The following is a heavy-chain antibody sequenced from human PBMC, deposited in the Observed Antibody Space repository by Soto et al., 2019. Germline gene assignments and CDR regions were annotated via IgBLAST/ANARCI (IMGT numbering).Heavy chain of an antibody. Sequence: VQLVESGGGVVQPGRSLRLSCAASGFTFSDYAMHWVRQAPGKGLEWVAVVSHDGRNTHYADSVKGRFTISRDSSKNTVSLEMTSLRAEDTAVYFFAKGGRQWLVTSDFNYWGQGALVTVSS. J-gene: IGHJ4*02. CDR1: GFTFSDYA. D-gene: IGHD6-19*01. CDR3: AKGGRQWLVTSDFNY. V-gene: IGHV3-30*18. CDR2: VSHDGRNT.